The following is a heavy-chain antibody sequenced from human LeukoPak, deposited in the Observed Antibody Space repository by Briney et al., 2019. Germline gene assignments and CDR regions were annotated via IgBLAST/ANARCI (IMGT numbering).Heavy chain of an antibody. J-gene: IGHJ4*02. CDR2: ISYDGSNK. CDR1: GFTFSSYA. V-gene: IGHV3-30-3*01. CDR3: ARDLVVTDSYGYPGGPPGTH. D-gene: IGHD5-18*01. Sequence: PGGSLRLSCAASGFTFSSYAMHWVRQAPGKGLEWVAVISYDGSNKYYADSVKGRFTISRDNPKNTLYLQMNSLRAEDTAVYYCARDLVVTDSYGYPGGPPGTHWGQGTLVTVSS.